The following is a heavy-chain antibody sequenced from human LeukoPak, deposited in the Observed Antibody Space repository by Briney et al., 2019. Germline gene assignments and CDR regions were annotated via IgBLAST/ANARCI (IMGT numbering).Heavy chain of an antibody. D-gene: IGHD3-16*02. V-gene: IGHV1-69*05. Sequence: GASVKASCKASGGTFSSYAISWVRQAPGQGLEWMGGIIPIFGTANYAQKFQGRVTITTDESTSTAYMELSSLRSEDTAVYYCARQRGYVWGSYRLDYWGQGTLVTVSS. CDR3: ARQRGYVWGSYRLDY. J-gene: IGHJ4*02. CDR2: IIPIFGTA. CDR1: GGTFSSYA.